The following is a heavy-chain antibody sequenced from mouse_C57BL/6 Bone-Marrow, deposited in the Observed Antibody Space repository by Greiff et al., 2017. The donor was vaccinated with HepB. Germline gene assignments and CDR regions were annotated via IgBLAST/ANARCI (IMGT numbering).Heavy chain of an antibody. CDR1: GYTFTDYY. J-gene: IGHJ3*01. D-gene: IGHD2-2*01. V-gene: IGHV1-26*01. CDR3: ARYYGYDGFAY. CDR2: INPNNGGT. Sequence: EVQLQQSGPELVKPGASVKISCKASGYTFTDYYMNWVKQSHGKSLEWIGDINPNNGGTSYNQKFKGKATLTVDKSSSTAYMELRSLTSEDSAVYYCARYYGYDGFAYWGQGTLVTVSA.